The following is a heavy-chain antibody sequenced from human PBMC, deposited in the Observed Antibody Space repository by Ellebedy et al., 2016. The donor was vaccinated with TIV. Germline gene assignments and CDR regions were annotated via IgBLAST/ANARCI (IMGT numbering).Heavy chain of an antibody. V-gene: IGHV1-18*01. CDR3: VLGVATFPLSMDV. CDR1: GYTFTSYG. Sequence: AASVKVSCKASGYTFTSYGISWVRQAPGQGLEWMGWISAYNGNTNYAQKLQGRVTMTTDTSTSTAYMELRSLRSDDTAVYYCVLGVATFPLSMDVWGQGTTVTVSS. J-gene: IGHJ6*02. D-gene: IGHD5-12*01. CDR2: ISAYNGNT.